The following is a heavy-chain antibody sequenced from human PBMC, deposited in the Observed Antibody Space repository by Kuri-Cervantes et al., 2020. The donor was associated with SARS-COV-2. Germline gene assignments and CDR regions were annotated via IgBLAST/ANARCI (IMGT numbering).Heavy chain of an antibody. V-gene: IGHV3-30*18. J-gene: IGHJ6*02. D-gene: IGHD6-13*01. CDR3: AKDANSSSWYYPYYYYYGMDV. Sequence: GGSLRLSCAASGFTFSSYGMHWVRQAPGKGLEWVAVISYDGSNKYYADSVKGRFTISRDNSKNTLYLQMNSLRAEDTAVYYCAKDANSSSWYYPYYYYYGMDVWGQGTTVTVSS. CDR1: GFTFSSYG. CDR2: ISYDGSNK.